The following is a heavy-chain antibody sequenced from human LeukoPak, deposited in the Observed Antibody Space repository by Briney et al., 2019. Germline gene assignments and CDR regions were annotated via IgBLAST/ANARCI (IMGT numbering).Heavy chain of an antibody. J-gene: IGHJ2*01. Sequence: GGSLRLSCAASGFTFSSYGMHWVRQAPGKGLEWVSYISSSSSTIYYADSVKGRFTISRDNAKNSLYLQMNSLRAEDTAVYYCARDLRTTVTRRDWYFDLWGRGTLVTVSS. D-gene: IGHD4-17*01. CDR2: ISSSSSTI. CDR1: GFTFSSYG. V-gene: IGHV3-48*04. CDR3: ARDLRTTVTRRDWYFDL.